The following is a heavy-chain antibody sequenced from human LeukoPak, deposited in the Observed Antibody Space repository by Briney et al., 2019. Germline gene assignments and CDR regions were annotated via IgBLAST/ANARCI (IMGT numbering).Heavy chain of an antibody. J-gene: IGHJ4*02. Sequence: PGGSLRLSCAASGFTLSSNYMSWVRQAPGKGLEWVSVIYSGGSTKYSASVTGRFTISIDNSKNTRYLQMNSLRAEDTAVYYCARGASESYYFDYWGQGTLVTVSS. CDR1: GFTLSSNY. CDR2: IYSGGST. V-gene: IGHV3-53*01. D-gene: IGHD2-21*01. CDR3: ARGASESYYFDY.